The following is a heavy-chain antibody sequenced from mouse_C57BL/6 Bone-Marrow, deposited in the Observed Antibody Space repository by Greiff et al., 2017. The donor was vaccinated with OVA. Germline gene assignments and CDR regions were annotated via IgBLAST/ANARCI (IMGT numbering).Heavy chain of an antibody. D-gene: IGHD2-9*01. J-gene: IGHJ1*03. CDR2: IRSKSNNYAT. V-gene: IGHV10-1*01. Sequence: EVQRVESGGGLVQPKGSLKLSCAASGFSFNTYAMNWVRQAPGKGLEWVARIRSKSNNYATYYADSVKDRFTISSDDSESMLYLQMNNLKTEDTAMSYCVRQGPTMVTTFDVWGTGTTVTVSS. CDR1: GFSFNTYA. CDR3: VRQGPTMVTTFDV.